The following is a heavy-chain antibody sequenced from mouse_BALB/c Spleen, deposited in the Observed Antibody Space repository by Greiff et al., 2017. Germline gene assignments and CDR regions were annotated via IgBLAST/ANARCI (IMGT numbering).Heavy chain of an antibody. CDR1: GFSLTSYG. CDR2: IWSGGST. J-gene: IGHJ1*01. V-gene: IGHV2-2*02. Sequence: QVQLKQSGSGLVQPSQSLSITCTVSGFSLTSYGVHWVRQSPGKGLEWLGVIWSGGSTDYNAAFISRLSISKDNSKSQVFFKMNSLQANDTAIYYCARGYYYGSSDWYFDVWGAGTTVTVSS. D-gene: IGHD1-1*01. CDR3: ARGYYYGSSDWYFDV.